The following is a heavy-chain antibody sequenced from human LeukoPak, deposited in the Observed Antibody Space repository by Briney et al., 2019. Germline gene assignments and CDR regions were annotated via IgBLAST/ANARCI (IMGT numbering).Heavy chain of an antibody. V-gene: IGHV4-4*07. CDR3: ARDRYNWNYGSNYFDY. J-gene: IGHJ4*02. CDR1: GGSISSYY. Sequence: SETLSLTCTVSGGSISSYYWSWIRQPAGKGLEWIGRIYTSGSTNYSPSLKSRVTMSVDTSKNQFSLKLSSVTAADTAVYYCARDRYNWNYGSNYFDYWGQGTLVTVSS. CDR2: IYTSGST. D-gene: IGHD1-7*01.